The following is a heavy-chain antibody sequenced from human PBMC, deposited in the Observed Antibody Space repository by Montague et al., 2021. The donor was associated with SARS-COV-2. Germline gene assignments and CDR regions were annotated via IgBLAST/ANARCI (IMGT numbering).Heavy chain of an antibody. CDR2: SNKNNGVT. D-gene: IGHD4-23*01. J-gene: IGHJ4*02. CDR3: AKNKANGGSGPYFDY. CDR1: GFTFSNYG. V-gene: IGHV3-23*01. Sequence: SLRLSCAASGFTFSNYGMSWVRQAPGKGLEWVSHSNKNNGVTHYADSVRGRFTTSRDISKNTLFLQMNSLTAEDTAIYYCAKNKANGGSGPYFDYWGQGTLVTVSS.